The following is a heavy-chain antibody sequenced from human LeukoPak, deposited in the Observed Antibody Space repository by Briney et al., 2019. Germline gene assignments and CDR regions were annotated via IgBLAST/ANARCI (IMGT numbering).Heavy chain of an antibody. D-gene: IGHD1-7*01. CDR3: ARAHLELTEGDDYHDY. Sequence: GGSLRLSCAASGFTFSSSWMHWVRQAPGKGLVWVSHINSDGSRTTYADSVKGRFTISRDNSKNTLSLQMNSLRAEDTAVYYCARAHLELTEGDDYHDYWGQGTLVTVSS. J-gene: IGHJ4*02. CDR1: GFTFSSSW. V-gene: IGHV3-74*01. CDR2: INSDGSRT.